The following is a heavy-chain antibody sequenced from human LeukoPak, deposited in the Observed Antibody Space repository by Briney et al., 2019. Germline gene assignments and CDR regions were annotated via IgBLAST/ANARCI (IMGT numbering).Heavy chain of an antibody. CDR1: GFTFSSYS. CDR3: AKDLDGGYYPTGLDY. CDR2: ISSSSSYI. J-gene: IGHJ4*02. Sequence: GGSLRLSCAASGFTFSSYSMNWVRQAPGKGLEWVSSISSSSSYIYYADSVKGRFTISRDNAKNSLYLQMNSLRAEDTAVYYCAKDLDGGYYPTGLDYWGQGTLVTVSS. D-gene: IGHD3-3*01. V-gene: IGHV3-21*04.